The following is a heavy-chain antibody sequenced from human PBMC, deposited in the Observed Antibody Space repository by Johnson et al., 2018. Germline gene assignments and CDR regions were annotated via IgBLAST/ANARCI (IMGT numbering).Heavy chain of an antibody. V-gene: IGHV4-39*07. D-gene: IGHD6-13*01. CDR3: ARCSYSSSSSYSYYYYMDV. CDR2: IYYSGST. Sequence: QVQLQESGPGLVKPSETLSLTCTVSGGSISSSSYYWGWIRQPPGKGLEWLGSIYYSGSTYYNPSLKSRVTISVDTSKNQFSLTLSSVTAADTALYYCARCSYSSSSSYSYYYYMDVWGQGTTVTVSS. CDR1: GGSISSSSYY. J-gene: IGHJ6*03.